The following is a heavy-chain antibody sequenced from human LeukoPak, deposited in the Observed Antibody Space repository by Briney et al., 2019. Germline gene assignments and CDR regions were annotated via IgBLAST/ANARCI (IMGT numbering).Heavy chain of an antibody. D-gene: IGHD2-15*01. J-gene: IGHJ5*02. CDR3: ATCSGGSCYYNWFDP. CDR1: GYTFTSYD. CDR2: MNPNSGNT. Sequence: ASVKVSFKSSGYTFTSYDINWVRQATGQGLELMGWMNPNSGNTGYAQKFQGRGTMTRNTSISTAYMELSSLRSEDTAVYYCATCSGGSCYYNWFDPWGQGTLVTVSS. V-gene: IGHV1-8*02.